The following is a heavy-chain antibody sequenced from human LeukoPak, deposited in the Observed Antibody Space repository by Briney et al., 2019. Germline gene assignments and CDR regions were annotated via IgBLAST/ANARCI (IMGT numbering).Heavy chain of an antibody. V-gene: IGHV1-18*01. J-gene: IGHJ5*02. D-gene: IGHD2-15*01. CDR1: GYTFTYYG. CDR2: VSAYTGNT. CDR3: ARDDRGGRWSWFAP. Sequence: ASVKVSCKASGYTFTYYGVSWVRQAPGQGFEWMGWVSAYTGNTNYAPKFQGRVTMTTDTSTSAAYMELRSLRFDDTAVYYCARDDRGGRWSWFAPWGQGTLVTVTS.